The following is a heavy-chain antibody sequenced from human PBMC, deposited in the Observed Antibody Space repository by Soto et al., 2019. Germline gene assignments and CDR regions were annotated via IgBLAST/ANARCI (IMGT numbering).Heavy chain of an antibody. CDR3: ARDLGKVAPTIPDDS. J-gene: IGHJ4*02. D-gene: IGHD2-2*02. V-gene: IGHV1-3*01. Sequence: ASVKVSCKASGYTFTDYVIHWVRQAPGQRLEWMGWINAADGNTKYLQKLQGRITFARDTSARSAFMELSSLRSEDTAVYYCARDLGKVAPTIPDDSWGQGTLVTVSS. CDR2: INAADGNT. CDR1: GYTFTDYV.